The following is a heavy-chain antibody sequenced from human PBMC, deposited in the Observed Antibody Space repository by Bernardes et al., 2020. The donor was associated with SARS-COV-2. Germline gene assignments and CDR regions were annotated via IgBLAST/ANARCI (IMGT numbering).Heavy chain of an antibody. J-gene: IGHJ4*02. Sequence: GGSLRLSCTASGFTFSSHAMSWVRQTPGRGLEWVSVLSGGNDLTYYAESAKGRFTISRDNTKDTLFLEMLSLRAEDTAIYYCARGSRRDSSAWYDYWGQGTLVTVSS. CDR1: GFTFSSHA. CDR2: LSGGNDLT. CDR3: ARGSRRDSSAWYDY. V-gene: IGHV3-23*01. D-gene: IGHD6-19*01.